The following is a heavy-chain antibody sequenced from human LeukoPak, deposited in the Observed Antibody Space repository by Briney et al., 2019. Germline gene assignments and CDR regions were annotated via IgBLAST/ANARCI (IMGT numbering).Heavy chain of an antibody. J-gene: IGHJ4*02. Sequence: SGPALVKPTQTLTLTCTFSGFSLSTSGVRVSWIRQPPGKALEWLARIDWDNDKQYSTSLKTRLSISKDTSKNQVVLIMTNMDPVDTATYYCARMGRGSSFYYFAYWGQGTLVTVSS. V-gene: IGHV2-70*04. CDR3: ARMGRGSSFYYFAY. D-gene: IGHD6-6*01. CDR2: IDWDNDK. CDR1: GFSLSTSGVR.